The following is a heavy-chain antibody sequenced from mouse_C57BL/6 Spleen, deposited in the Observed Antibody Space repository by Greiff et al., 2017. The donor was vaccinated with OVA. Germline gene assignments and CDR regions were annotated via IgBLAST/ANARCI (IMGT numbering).Heavy chain of an antibody. Sequence: EVKLMESGGGLVKPGGSLKLSCAASGFTFSDYGMHWVRQAPEKGLEWVAYISSGSSTIYYADTVKGRFTISRDNAKNTLFLQMTSLRSEDTAMYYCARPSYYGSTAWFAYWGQGTLVTVSA. CDR3: ARPSYYGSTAWFAY. J-gene: IGHJ3*01. CDR1: GFTFSDYG. CDR2: ISSGSSTI. D-gene: IGHD1-1*01. V-gene: IGHV5-17*01.